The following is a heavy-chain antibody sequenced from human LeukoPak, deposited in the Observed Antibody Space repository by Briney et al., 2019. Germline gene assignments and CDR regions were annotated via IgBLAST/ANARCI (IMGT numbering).Heavy chain of an antibody. CDR1: GGSISSGDKY. CDR2: IYYSGST. J-gene: IGHJ4*02. CDR3: ARVTRWAGLDF. Sequence: PSQTLSLTCNVSGGSISSGDKYWSWIRQPPGKGLEWIGYIYYSGSTYYNPSLKSRLTISVDTSENQFSLHLTSGTAADTAVYFCARVTRWAGLDFWGQGTLVTVSS. D-gene: IGHD2-21*02. V-gene: IGHV4-30-4*01.